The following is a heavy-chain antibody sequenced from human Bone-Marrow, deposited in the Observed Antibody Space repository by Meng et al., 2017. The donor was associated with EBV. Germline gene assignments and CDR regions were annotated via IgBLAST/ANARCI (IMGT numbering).Heavy chain of an antibody. D-gene: IGHD1-26*01. CDR2: ISYDGSNK. J-gene: IGHJ4*02. V-gene: IGHV3-30*03. CDR3: ATIVGASPVDY. Sequence: GELVGSGGGWVQPGRSLRLSCVASGFTFSSYGMHWVRQAPGKGLEWVAVISYDGSNKYYADSVKGRFTISRDNSKNTLYLQMNSLRAEDTAVYYCATIVGASPVDYWGQGTLVTVSS. CDR1: GFTFSSYG.